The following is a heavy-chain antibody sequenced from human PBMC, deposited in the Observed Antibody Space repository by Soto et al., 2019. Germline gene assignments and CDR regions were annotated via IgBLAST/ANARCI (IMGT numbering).Heavy chain of an antibody. J-gene: IGHJ4*02. D-gene: IGHD1-1*01. CDR3: ALTYTRNQYFDY. V-gene: IGHV2-5*02. Sequence: QITLKESGPTLVKPTQTLTLTCTFSGFSLSTSGVGVGWIRQPPGKALERLALIYWDDDKRYSPSLKSRLTITKHTPKNRVVLTMTNMDPVDTATCYCALTYTRNQYFDYLGQGTPVIVSS. CDR1: GFSLSTSGVG. CDR2: IYWDDDK.